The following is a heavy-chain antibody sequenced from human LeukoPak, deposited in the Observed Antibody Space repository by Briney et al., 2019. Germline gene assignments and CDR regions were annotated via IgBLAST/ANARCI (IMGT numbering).Heavy chain of an antibody. D-gene: IGHD4-17*01. V-gene: IGHV3-21*01. CDR1: GFTFSSYS. CDR3: STKHGRLRQSVH. J-gene: IGHJ4*02. Sequence: KPGGSLRLSCAASGFTFSSYSMNWVRQAPGKGLEWVSSISSSSSYIYYADSVKGRFTISRDNAKNSLYLQMNNLRAEDTAVYYCSTKHGRLRQSVHWGQGTLVTVSS. CDR2: ISSSSSYI.